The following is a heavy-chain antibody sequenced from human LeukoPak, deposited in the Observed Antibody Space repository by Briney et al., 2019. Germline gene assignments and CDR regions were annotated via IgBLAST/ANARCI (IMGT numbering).Heavy chain of an antibody. CDR2: IKYDGSEI. CDR3: ARVRYQLLTKEVFDY. V-gene: IGHV3-7*01. J-gene: IGHJ4*02. D-gene: IGHD2-2*01. CDR1: GFPFSNYW. Sequence: GGSLRLSCAASGFPFSNYWMTWVRQAPGKGLEWVEWVANIKYDGSEIYYIDSVKGRFTISRDNAKNSLYLQMNSLRAEDTAVYYCARVRYQLLTKEVFDYWGQGTLVTVSS.